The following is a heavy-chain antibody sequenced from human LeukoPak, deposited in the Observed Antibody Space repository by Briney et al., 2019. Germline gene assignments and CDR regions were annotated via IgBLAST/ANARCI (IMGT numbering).Heavy chain of an antibody. V-gene: IGHV1-2*02. CDR3: ATLGWLQPADFFDY. J-gene: IGHJ4*02. Sequence: ASVKVSCKASGYTFTGYYMHWVRQAPGQGLEWMGWINPNTGGTNHVQKFQGRVTTTRDTSISTAYMELSRLRSDDTAVYYCATLGWLQPADFFDYWGQGTLVTVSS. CDR1: GYTFTGYY. D-gene: IGHD5-24*01. CDR2: INPNTGGT.